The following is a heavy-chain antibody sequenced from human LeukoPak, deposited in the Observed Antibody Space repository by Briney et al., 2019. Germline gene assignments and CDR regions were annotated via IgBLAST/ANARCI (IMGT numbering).Heavy chain of an antibody. J-gene: IGHJ4*02. CDR1: GYTLTCYG. CDR3: AREVNSYVDY. V-gene: IGHV1-18*01. CDR2: ISAYNGNT. Sequence: GASVNVSCKASGYTLTCYGISWVRQAPGQGLEWMGWISAYNGNTNYAQKLQGRVTMTTDTSTSTAYMQLKSLRSDDTAVYYCAREVNSYVDYWGQGTLVTVSS. D-gene: IGHD3-16*01.